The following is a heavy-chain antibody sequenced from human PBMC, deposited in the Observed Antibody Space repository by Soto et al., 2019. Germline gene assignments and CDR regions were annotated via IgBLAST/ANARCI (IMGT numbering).Heavy chain of an antibody. CDR1: GVSLNTADTW. CDR3: VRSRQMESGNDYGLDV. J-gene: IGHJ6*02. D-gene: IGHD1-1*01. CDR2: YHSGGST. V-gene: IGHV4-30-4*01. Sequence: QVQLQESGSGLVKPSQSLSLTCTVSGVSLNTADTWWSWIRQSPGKGLEFIGYYHSGGSTYYDASFRSRVIISADTSNIQFSLKLSSATVADTAGYFCVRSRQMESGNDYGLDVWGQGTTVTVSS.